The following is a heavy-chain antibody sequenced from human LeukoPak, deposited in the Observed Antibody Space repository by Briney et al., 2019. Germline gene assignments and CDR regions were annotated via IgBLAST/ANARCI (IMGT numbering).Heavy chain of an antibody. CDR3: ASYTIFFN. V-gene: IGHV4-34*01. CDR2: INHSGST. D-gene: IGHD3-9*01. Sequence: SETLSLTCAVYGGSFSGYYWSWIRQPPGKGLEWIGEINHSGSTNYNPSLKSRVTISVDTSKNQFSLKLSSVTAAGTAVYYCASYTIFFNWGQGTLVTVSS. J-gene: IGHJ4*02. CDR1: GGSFSGYY.